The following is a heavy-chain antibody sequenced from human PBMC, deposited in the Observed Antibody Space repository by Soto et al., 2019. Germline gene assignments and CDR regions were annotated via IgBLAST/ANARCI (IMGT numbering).Heavy chain of an antibody. Sequence: ASVKVSCKASGYTFTGYYMHWVRQAPGQGLEWMGWINPNSGGTNYAQKFQGWVTMARDTSISTAYMELSRLRSDDTAVYYCAGGSYDFWSGYVSSGFPSVRNNWFDPWGQGTLVTVSS. CDR3: AGGSYDFWSGYVSSGFPSVRNNWFDP. CDR1: GYTFTGYY. CDR2: INPNSGGT. V-gene: IGHV1-2*04. J-gene: IGHJ5*02. D-gene: IGHD3-3*01.